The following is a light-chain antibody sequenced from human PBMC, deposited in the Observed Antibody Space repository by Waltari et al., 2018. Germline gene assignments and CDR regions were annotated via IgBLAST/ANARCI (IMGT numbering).Light chain of an antibody. Sequence: EIVFTQSTHTLSLPPVEGATLSCRTSQPIRTTYLAWYQQKPGQAPTLLIYGASSRATGVPDRFTGSGSGTDFSLTISSLEPEDFATYYCQQYDISPLTFGGGTKVEIK. CDR2: GAS. J-gene: IGKJ4*01. V-gene: IGKV3-20*01. CDR3: QQYDISPLT. CDR1: QPIRTTY.